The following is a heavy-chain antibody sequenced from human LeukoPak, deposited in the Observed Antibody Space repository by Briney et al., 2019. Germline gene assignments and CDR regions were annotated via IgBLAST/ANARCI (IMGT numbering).Heavy chain of an antibody. D-gene: IGHD6-13*01. Sequence: GASVKVSCKASGYTFTSYAISWVRQAPGQGLEWMGGIIPTFGTTNYAQKFQDRVTITADKSTSTAYMELSSLRSEDTAVYYCARVVGLTGYSSSWYSGYYYYMDVWGKGTTVTVSS. V-gene: IGHV1-69*06. CDR2: IIPTFGTT. J-gene: IGHJ6*03. CDR1: GYTFTSYA. CDR3: ARVVGLTGYSSSWYSGYYYYMDV.